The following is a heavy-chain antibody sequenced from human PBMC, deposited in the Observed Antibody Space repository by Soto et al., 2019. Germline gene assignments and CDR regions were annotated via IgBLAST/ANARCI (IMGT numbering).Heavy chain of an antibody. V-gene: IGHV4-34*01. Sequence: QVQLQQWGAGLLKPSETLSLTCAVYGGSFRGYYWSWIRQPPGKGLEWMGEINHSGSTNYNPSLKSRVTISVDTSKNQFSLKLSSVTAADTAVYYCARGRQWLNRGDPWVQGTLVTVSS. CDR2: INHSGST. D-gene: IGHD6-19*01. CDR3: ARGRQWLNRGDP. CDR1: GGSFRGYY. J-gene: IGHJ5*02.